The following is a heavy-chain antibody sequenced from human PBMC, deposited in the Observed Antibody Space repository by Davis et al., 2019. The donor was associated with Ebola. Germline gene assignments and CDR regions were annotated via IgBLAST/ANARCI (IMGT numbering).Heavy chain of an antibody. CDR3: ARGWDIVLLPATMAAAFDI. V-gene: IGHV3-30*01. J-gene: IGHJ3*02. Sequence: PGGSLRLSCAASGFTFSSYAMHWVRQAPGKGLEWVAVMSYDGSKKYYADSVKGRFTISRDNSKNTLYLQMNSLRAEDTAVYYCARGWDIVLLPATMAAAFDIWGQGTMVTVSS. CDR1: GFTFSSYA. D-gene: IGHD2-2*01. CDR2: MSYDGSKK.